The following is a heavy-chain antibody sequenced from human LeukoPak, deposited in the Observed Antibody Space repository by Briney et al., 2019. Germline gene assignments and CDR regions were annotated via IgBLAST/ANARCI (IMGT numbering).Heavy chain of an antibody. V-gene: IGHV3-23*01. CDR2: ISGSGRSS. J-gene: IGHJ4*02. Sequence: GGSLRLSCSASGFTFSSYGMSWVRQGPGKGLEWVSFISGSGRSSNYADSVKGRFTISRDTSKNTVDLHMSRLRADDTAVYYCASQHCSGGSCYPDYWGQGILVTVSS. CDR1: GFTFSSYG. CDR3: ASQHCSGGSCYPDY. D-gene: IGHD2-15*01.